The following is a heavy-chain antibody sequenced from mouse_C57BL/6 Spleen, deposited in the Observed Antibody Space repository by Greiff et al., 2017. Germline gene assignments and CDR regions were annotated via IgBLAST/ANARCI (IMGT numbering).Heavy chain of an antibody. D-gene: IGHD1-1*01. J-gene: IGHJ2*01. CDR1: GYTFTSYW. CDR2: IDPSDSNT. Sequence: QVQLQQPGAELVKPGASVKLSCKASGYTFTSYWMQWVKQRPGQGLEWIGEIDPSDSNTNYNQKFKGKATLTVDTSSSTAYMQLSSLTSEDSAVYYCATLYGSSYYFDYWGQGTTLTVSS. CDR3: ATLYGSSYYFDY. V-gene: IGHV1-50*01.